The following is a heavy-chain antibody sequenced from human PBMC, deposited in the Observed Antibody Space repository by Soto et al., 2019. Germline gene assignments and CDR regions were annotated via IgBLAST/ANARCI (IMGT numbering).Heavy chain of an antibody. D-gene: IGHD4-17*01. CDR1: GFTFSSYW. Sequence: EVQLVESGGGLVQPGGSLRLSCAASGFTFSSYWMHWVRQAPGKGLVWVSRINSDGSSTSYADSVKGRFTISRDNAKNTLYLQMNSLRAEDTAVYYCVYGCQKMAPYFDYWGQGTLVTVSS. J-gene: IGHJ4*02. CDR2: INSDGSST. V-gene: IGHV3-74*01. CDR3: VYGCQKMAPYFDY.